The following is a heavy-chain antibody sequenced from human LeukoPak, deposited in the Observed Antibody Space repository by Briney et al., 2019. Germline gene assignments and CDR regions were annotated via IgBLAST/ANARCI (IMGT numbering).Heavy chain of an antibody. CDR1: GASVGDYY. CDR3: AVDNRDF. J-gene: IGHJ4*02. V-gene: IGHV4-4*07. CDR2: IYTSGNT. D-gene: IGHD2/OR15-2a*01. Sequence: SETLSLTCTVSGASVGDYYWSWIRQAAGKGLEWLGRIYTSGNTIYNPSLQSRVTISVDVSKNQFSLRLISMTAADTGIYYCAVDNRDFWGQGTLVTVSA.